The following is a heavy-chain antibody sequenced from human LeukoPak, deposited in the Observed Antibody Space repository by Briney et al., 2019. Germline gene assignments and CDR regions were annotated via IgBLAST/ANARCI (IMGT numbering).Heavy chain of an antibody. D-gene: IGHD3-10*01. CDR3: AKDRDLRRYFDY. J-gene: IGHJ4*02. CDR1: GCTFSSHA. Sequence: GGSLRLSCAASGCTFSSHAMSGLRQAPGKGLDGVSAISGSGGSTYYADSVKGRFTISRDNSKNTLYLQMNSLRAEDTAVYYCAKDRDLRRYFDYWGQGTLVTVSS. V-gene: IGHV3-23*01. CDR2: ISGSGGST.